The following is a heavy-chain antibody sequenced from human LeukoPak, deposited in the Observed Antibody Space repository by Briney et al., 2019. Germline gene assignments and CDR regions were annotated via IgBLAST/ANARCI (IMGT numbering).Heavy chain of an antibody. CDR1: GYTFTSYD. D-gene: IGHD5-18*01. V-gene: IGHV1-8*01. Sequence: ASVKVSCKASGYTFTSYDINWVRQATGQGLEWMGWMNPNSGNTGYAQKFQGRVTMTRNTSISTAYMELSSLRSEDTAVYYCAREGYSYSLRHRPHYYYYYMDVWGKGTTVTVSS. CDR2: MNPNSGNT. CDR3: AREGYSYSLRHRPHYYYYYMDV. J-gene: IGHJ6*03.